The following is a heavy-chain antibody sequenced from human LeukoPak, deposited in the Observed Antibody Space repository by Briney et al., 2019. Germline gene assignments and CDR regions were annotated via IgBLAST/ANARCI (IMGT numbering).Heavy chain of an antibody. CDR2: INPSGGST. CDR1: GYTFTSYY. CDR3: ARDHLPYGSGSYFGFPIGDY. J-gene: IGHJ4*02. V-gene: IGHV1-46*01. Sequence: ASVKVSCKASGYTFTSYYMHWVRQAPGQGLEWMGIINPSGGSTSYAQKFQGRVTMTRDTSTSTVYMELSSLRSEDTAVYYCARDHLPYGSGSYFGFPIGDYWGQGTLVTISS. D-gene: IGHD3-10*01.